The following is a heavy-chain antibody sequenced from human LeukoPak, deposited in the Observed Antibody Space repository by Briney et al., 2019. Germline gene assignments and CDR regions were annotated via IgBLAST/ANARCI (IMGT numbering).Heavy chain of an antibody. V-gene: IGHV1-2*02. CDR3: ARASSGWHYFDY. CDR1: GYTFTGYY. J-gene: IGHJ4*02. D-gene: IGHD6-19*01. CDR2: INPNSGGT. Sequence: ASVRVSCTASGYTFTGYYMHWVRQAPGQRLEWMGWINPNSGGTNYAQKFQGRVTMTRDTSISTAYMELSRLRSDDTAVYYCARASSGWHYFDYWGQGTLVTVSS.